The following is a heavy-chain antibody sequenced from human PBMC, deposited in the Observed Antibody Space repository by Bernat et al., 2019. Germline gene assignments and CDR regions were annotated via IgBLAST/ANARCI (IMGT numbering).Heavy chain of an antibody. Sequence: EVQLVESGGGLVQPGGSLRLSCAASGFTFSSYWMSWVRQAPGKGLEWVANIKQDGSEKYYVDSVKGRFTISRDNAKNSLYLQMNSLRAEDTAVYYCARVGRFGEWTETWGYYYYGMDVWGQGTMVTVSS. D-gene: IGHD3-10*01. CDR3: ARVGRFGEWTETWGYYYYGMDV. J-gene: IGHJ6*02. V-gene: IGHV3-7*03. CDR2: IKQDGSEK. CDR1: GFTFSSYW.